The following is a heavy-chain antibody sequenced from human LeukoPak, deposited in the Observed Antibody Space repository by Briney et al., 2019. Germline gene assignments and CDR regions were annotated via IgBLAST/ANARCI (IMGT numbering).Heavy chain of an antibody. CDR1: GGSFSGYD. V-gene: IGHV4-34*01. CDR3: ARGRPRVVVVAATIDP. CDR2: IDHSGST. Sequence: KPSETLSLTCAVYGGSFSGYDWSWIRQPPGKGLEWIGEIDHSGSTNYNPSLKSRVTISVDTSKNQFSLKLSSVTAADTAVYYCARGRPRVVVVAATIDPWGQGTLVTVSS. J-gene: IGHJ5*02. D-gene: IGHD2-15*01.